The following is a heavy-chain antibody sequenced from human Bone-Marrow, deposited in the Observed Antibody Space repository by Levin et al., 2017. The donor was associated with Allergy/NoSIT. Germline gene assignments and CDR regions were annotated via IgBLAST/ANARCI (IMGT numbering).Heavy chain of an antibody. CDR2: ISSSSSYI. D-gene: IGHD3-10*01. J-gene: IGHJ4*02. CDR1: GFTFSSYS. V-gene: IGHV3-21*01. Sequence: GESLKISCAASGFTFSSYSMNWVRQAPGKGLEWVSSISSSSSYIYYADSVKGRFTISRDNAKNSLYLQMNSLRAEDTAVYYCAKRRGGVIIYHPIYFDYWGQGTLVTVSS. CDR3: AKRRGGVIIYHPIYFDY.